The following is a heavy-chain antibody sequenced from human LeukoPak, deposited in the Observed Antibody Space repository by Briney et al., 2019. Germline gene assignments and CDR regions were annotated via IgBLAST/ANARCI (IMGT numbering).Heavy chain of an antibody. Sequence: ASVKVSCKASGGTFSSYAISWVRQAPGQGLEWMGRIIPILGIANYAQKFQGRVTITADKSTSTAYMELSSLRSEDTAVYYCARAAPSCWFDPWGQGTLVTVSS. CDR2: IIPILGIA. J-gene: IGHJ5*02. D-gene: IGHD6-6*01. V-gene: IGHV1-69*04. CDR1: GGTFSSYA. CDR3: ARAAPSCWFDP.